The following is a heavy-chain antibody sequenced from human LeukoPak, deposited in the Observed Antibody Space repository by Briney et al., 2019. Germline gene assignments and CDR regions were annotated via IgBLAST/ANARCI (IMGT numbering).Heavy chain of an antibody. CDR3: TRDIGSRYFDL. CDR2: IWNDGRNK. Sequence: PWGSLRLSCAAAGFTFSNYGMHWVRQAPGKGLEWVAVIWNDGRNKYYADSVKGRFTTSRDNYKHTMYLQMNSLRAEDTAVYYCTRDIGSRYFDLWGRGTLVTVSS. J-gene: IGHJ2*01. D-gene: IGHD2-15*01. CDR1: GFTFSNYG. V-gene: IGHV3-33*01.